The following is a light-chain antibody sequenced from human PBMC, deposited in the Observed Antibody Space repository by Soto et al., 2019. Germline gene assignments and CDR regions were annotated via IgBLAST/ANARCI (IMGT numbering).Light chain of an antibody. J-gene: IGKJ1*01. CDR1: QSVSSY. Sequence: EIVLTQSPATLSLSPGERATLSCRASQSVSSYLAWYKQKPGQAPRLLSYGASNRAAGIPARFSGLGSGTDFTLTISSLEPEDFEVYYCQQYHSWPPTFGQGTKVDIK. CDR3: QQYHSWPPT. CDR2: GAS. V-gene: IGKV3-11*01.